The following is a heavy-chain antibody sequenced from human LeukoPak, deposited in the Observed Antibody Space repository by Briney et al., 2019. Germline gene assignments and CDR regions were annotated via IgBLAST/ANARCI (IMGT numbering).Heavy chain of an antibody. CDR3: ARVGGCSGGSCYPHWFDP. J-gene: IGHJ5*02. CDR2: IYYSGST. CDR1: GGSISSYY. V-gene: IGHV4-59*01. D-gene: IGHD2-15*01. Sequence: SETLSLTCTASGGSISSYYWSWIRQPPGKGLEWIGYIYYSGSTNYNPSLKSRVTISVDTSKNQFSLKLSSVTAADTAVYYCARVGGCSGGSCYPHWFDPWGQGTLVTVSS.